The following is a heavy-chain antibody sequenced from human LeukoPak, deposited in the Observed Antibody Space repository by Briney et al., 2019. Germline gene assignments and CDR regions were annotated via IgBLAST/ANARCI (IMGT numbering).Heavy chain of an antibody. Sequence: PGGSLRLSCAASGFTFSSYSMNWVRQAPGKGLEWVSSISSSSSYIYYADSVKGRFTISRDNAKNSLYLQMNSLRAEDTATYYCAREGYDIRLGHTDALDIWGQGTMVTVSS. CDR2: ISSSSSYI. CDR1: GFTFSSYS. J-gene: IGHJ3*02. D-gene: IGHD3-9*01. CDR3: AREGYDIRLGHTDALDI. V-gene: IGHV3-21*04.